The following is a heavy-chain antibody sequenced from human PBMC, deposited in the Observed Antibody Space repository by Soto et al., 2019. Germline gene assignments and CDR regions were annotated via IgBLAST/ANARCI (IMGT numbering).Heavy chain of an antibody. CDR3: ARQGAYSHDSSGYEFDY. J-gene: IGHJ4*02. D-gene: IGHD3-22*01. Sequence: QLQLQESGPGLVKSSETLSLTCTVSGGSISSSSYFWGWIRQPPGKGLEWIGSIYYSGSTYYNPSLKSRVTMSVDTSKKQCSLKLSSVTAADTAVYYCARQGAYSHDSSGYEFDYWGQGTLVTVSS. V-gene: IGHV4-39*01. CDR1: GGSISSSSYF. CDR2: IYYSGST.